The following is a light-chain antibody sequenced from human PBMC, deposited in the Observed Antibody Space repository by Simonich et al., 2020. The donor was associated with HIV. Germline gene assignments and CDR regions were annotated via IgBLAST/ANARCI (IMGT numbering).Light chain of an antibody. J-gene: IGLJ2*01. V-gene: IGLV8-61*01. CDR1: SGSVSTSYY. CDR2: STT. Sequence: QTVVTQEPSCSVSPGGTVTLTCGLSSGSVSTSYYPSWYQQTPGQAPRTLIYSTTARSSGVPDRFSGSILGNKAALTITGAQADDESDYYCVLYMGSGIWVFGGGTKLAVL. CDR3: VLYMGSGIWV.